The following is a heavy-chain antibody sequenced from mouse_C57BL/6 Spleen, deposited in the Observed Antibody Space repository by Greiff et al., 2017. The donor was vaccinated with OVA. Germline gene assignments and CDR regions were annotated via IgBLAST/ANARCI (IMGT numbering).Heavy chain of an antibody. Sequence: DVKLVESEGGLVQPGSSMKLSCTASGFTFSDYYMAWVRQVPEKGLEWVANINYDGSSTYYLDSLKSRFIISRDNAKNILYLQMSSLKSEDTATYYCARSGDYYGSSYFYAMDYWGQGTSVTVSS. CDR2: INYDGSST. CDR1: GFTFSDYY. J-gene: IGHJ4*01. V-gene: IGHV5-16*01. D-gene: IGHD1-1*01. CDR3: ARSGDYYGSSYFYAMDY.